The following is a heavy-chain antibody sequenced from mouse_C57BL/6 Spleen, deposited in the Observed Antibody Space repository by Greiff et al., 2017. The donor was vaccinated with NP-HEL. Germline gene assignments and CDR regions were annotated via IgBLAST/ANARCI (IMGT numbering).Heavy chain of an antibody. CDR1: GFSLTSYG. V-gene: IGHV2-2*01. J-gene: IGHJ4*01. CDR3: ARKGAPDYYGSSYYYYAMDY. CDR2: IWSGGST. D-gene: IGHD1-1*01. Sequence: QVQLQQSGPGLVQPSQSLSITCTVSGFSLTSYGVHWVRQSPGKGLEWLGVIWSGGSTDYNAAFISRLSISKDNSKSQVFFKMNSLQADDTAIYYCARKGAPDYYGSSYYYYAMDYWGQGTSVTVSS.